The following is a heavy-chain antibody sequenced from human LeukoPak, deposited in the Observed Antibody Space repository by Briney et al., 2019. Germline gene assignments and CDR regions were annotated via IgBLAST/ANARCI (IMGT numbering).Heavy chain of an antibody. J-gene: IGHJ6*02. CDR2: IFPIFGTA. D-gene: IGHD6-13*01. Sequence: GASVKVSCKASGGTFSSHAISWVRQAPGQGLEWMGGIFPIFGTANYAQKFQGRVTITADESTSTAYMELSSLRSEDTAVYYCARSSSWFARTQHYYGMDVWGQGTTVTVSS. CDR3: ARSSSWFARTQHYYGMDV. V-gene: IGHV1-69*01. CDR1: GGTFSSHA.